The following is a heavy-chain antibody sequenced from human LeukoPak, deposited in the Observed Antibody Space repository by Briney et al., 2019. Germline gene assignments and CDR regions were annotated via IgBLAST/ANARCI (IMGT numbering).Heavy chain of an antibody. V-gene: IGHV3-53*01. CDR3: ARSSRAVAGIFDS. CDR2: IYSGGTT. J-gene: IGHJ4*02. D-gene: IGHD6-19*01. Sequence: GGSLRLSCAASGFTFSDYYMSWIRQAPGKGLEWVSVIYSGGTTFYADSVMGRFTISRDNSKNTLYLQMNSLRAEDTAMYFCARSSRAVAGIFDSWGQGTLVTVSS. CDR1: GFTFSDYY.